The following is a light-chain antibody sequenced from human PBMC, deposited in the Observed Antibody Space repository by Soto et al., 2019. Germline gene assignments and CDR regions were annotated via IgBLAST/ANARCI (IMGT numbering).Light chain of an antibody. J-gene: IGKJ1*01. CDR2: GAS. CDR3: QHHHSYSPP. CDR1: QSIRHY. V-gene: IGKV1-5*01. Sequence: DIQMTQSPPTLSASVGDRVTITCRASQSIRHYLAWYQQMPGKAPKLLIYGASTLQSGVPSRFSGSGSGTEFTPTISSLQPDDFGTYFCQHHHSYSPPFGQGPKVDIK.